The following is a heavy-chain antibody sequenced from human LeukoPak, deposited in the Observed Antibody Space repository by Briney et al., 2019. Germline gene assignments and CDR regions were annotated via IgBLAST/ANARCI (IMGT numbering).Heavy chain of an antibody. Sequence: GGSLRLSCAASGFTFSSYSMTWVRQAPGKGLEWVSTISGRGGSTYYADSVKGRFTISRDNSKNTLYLQMNSLRAEDTAVYYCAKDVNGYNLNYYSYGMDVWGQGTTVTVSS. CDR3: AKDVNGYNLNYYSYGMDV. CDR2: ISGRGGST. D-gene: IGHD5-24*01. V-gene: IGHV3-23*01. J-gene: IGHJ6*02. CDR1: GFTFSSYS.